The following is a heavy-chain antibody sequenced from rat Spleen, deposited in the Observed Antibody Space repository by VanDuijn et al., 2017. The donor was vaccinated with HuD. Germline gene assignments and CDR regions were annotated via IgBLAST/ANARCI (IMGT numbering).Heavy chain of an antibody. J-gene: IGHJ2*01. V-gene: IGHV6-6*01. D-gene: IGHD4-3*01. CDR2: IKAKSNNYAT. Sequence: EVQVLESGGGLVQPGNSLKLSCATSGFTFSTAWMYWYRQFPEKRLEWVARIKAKSNNYATDYTESGKGRFTISRDDSKSSIYLKMNNLKEEDSAISYCASEFGDYWGQGVMVTVSS. CDR3: ASEFGDY. CDR1: GFTFSTAW.